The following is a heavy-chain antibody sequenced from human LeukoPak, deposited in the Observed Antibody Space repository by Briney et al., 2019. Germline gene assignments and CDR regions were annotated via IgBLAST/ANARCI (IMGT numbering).Heavy chain of an antibody. D-gene: IGHD5-18*01. J-gene: IGHJ4*02. CDR3: ARALDTPTNDY. CDR2: ISVYNCNT. CDR1: GYTFTSYG. Sequence: ASLKVSCKASGYTFTSYGINSGRHAPGQRLESVGWISVYNCNTLYAQRLQGRVTMTTDTSTSTAYMDLRSLRSDDTAVYYCARALDTPTNDYWGQGTLVTVSS. V-gene: IGHV1-18*01.